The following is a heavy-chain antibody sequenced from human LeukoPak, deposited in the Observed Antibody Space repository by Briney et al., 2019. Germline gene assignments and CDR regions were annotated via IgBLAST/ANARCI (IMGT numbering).Heavy chain of an antibody. V-gene: IGHV4-38-2*02. CDR1: GYSISSGYY. CDR2: IYYRGST. Sequence: SETLSLTCTVSGYSISSGYYWGWTRQPPGRGLEWIASIYYRGSTHYNPSLASLKSRVTISGDTSKNQFSLKLSSVTAADTAVYYCARYREVGATVDYWGQGTLVTVSS. J-gene: IGHJ4*02. D-gene: IGHD1-26*01. CDR3: ARYREVGATVDY.